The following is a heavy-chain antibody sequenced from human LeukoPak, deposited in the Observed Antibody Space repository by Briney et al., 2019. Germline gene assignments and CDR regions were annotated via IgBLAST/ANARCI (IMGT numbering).Heavy chain of an antibody. V-gene: IGHV3-30*03. D-gene: IGHD3-16*01. J-gene: IGHJ5*02. CDR2: ISHDGSNK. Sequence: GGSLRLSCAASGFTFSGYGMHWVRQAPGKGLEWVAVISHDGSNKYYADSVKGRFTISGDNSKNTLYLQMNSLRAEDTAVYYCMGYNWFDPWGQGTLVTVSS. CDR1: GFTFSGYG. CDR3: MGYNWFDP.